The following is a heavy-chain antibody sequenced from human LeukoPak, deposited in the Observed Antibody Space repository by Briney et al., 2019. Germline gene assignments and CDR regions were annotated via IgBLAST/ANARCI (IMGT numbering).Heavy chain of an antibody. Sequence: SETLSLTCTVSGGSISRYYWSWIRQPPGKGLEWIGYIYYSGSTNYNPSLKSRVTISVDTSKNQFSLKLSSVTAADTAVYYCARGAVAGGRWFDPWGQGTLVTVSS. CDR2: IYYSGST. V-gene: IGHV4-59*01. CDR3: ARGAVAGGRWFDP. CDR1: GGSISRYY. J-gene: IGHJ5*02. D-gene: IGHD6-19*01.